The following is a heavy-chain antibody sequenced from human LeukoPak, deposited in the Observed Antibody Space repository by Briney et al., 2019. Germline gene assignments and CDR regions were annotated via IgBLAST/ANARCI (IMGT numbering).Heavy chain of an antibody. Sequence: GGSLRLSCAASGFTVSSNYMSWVRQAPGKGLEWVSVIYSGGSTYYADSVKGRFTISRDDSKNTLYLQMNSLRAEDTAVYYCAREIAVAGNGNFDYWGQGTLVTVSS. J-gene: IGHJ4*02. CDR1: GFTVSSNY. CDR3: AREIAVAGNGNFDY. D-gene: IGHD6-19*01. V-gene: IGHV3-66*01. CDR2: IYSGGST.